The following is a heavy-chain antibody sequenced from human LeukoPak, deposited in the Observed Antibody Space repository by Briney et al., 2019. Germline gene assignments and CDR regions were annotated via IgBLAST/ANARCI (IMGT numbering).Heavy chain of an antibody. Sequence: GGSLRLSCVASGYTFSSYWMSWVRQAPGKGPEWVANIKEDGSERYYVDSVKGRFTISRDNAKNSLYLQMNSLRAEDTAVYYCARDQHYDFWSGYLFRFESGSGFDPWGQGTLVTVSS. D-gene: IGHD3-3*01. J-gene: IGHJ5*02. CDR3: ARDQHYDFWSGYLFRFESGSGFDP. V-gene: IGHV3-7*01. CDR1: GYTFSSYW. CDR2: IKEDGSER.